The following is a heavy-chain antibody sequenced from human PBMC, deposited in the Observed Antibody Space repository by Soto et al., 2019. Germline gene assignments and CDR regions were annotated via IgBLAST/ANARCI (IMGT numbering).Heavy chain of an antibody. CDR3: ARDCISTRCYACAAFDI. Sequence: PSETLSLTCTVSGGSISSGGYYWSWIRQHPGKGLEWIGYIYYSGSTYYNPSLKSRVTISVDTSKNQFSLKLSSVTAADTAVYYCARDCISTRCYACAAFDIFGQRTMVPVSS. CDR2: IYYSGST. D-gene: IGHD2-2*01. V-gene: IGHV4-31*03. CDR1: GGSISSGGYY. J-gene: IGHJ3*02.